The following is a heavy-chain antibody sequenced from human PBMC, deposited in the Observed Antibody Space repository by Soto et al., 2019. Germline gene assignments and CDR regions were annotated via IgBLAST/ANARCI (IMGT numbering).Heavy chain of an antibody. Sequence: GASVKVSCKASGYTFTNYDISWVRQAPGQRLEWMGWINPDNGNTKSSQKFQDRVIITRDTSASTAYMDLSSLRSEDTAVYYCARGIATGQLDPWGQGTLVTVSS. V-gene: IGHV1-3*01. J-gene: IGHJ5*02. D-gene: IGHD2-15*01. CDR1: GYTFTNYD. CDR2: INPDNGNT. CDR3: ARGIATGQLDP.